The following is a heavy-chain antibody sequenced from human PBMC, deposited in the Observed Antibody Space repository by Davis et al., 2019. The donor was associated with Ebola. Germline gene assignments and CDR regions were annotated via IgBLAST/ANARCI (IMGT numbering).Heavy chain of an antibody. CDR3: ARLDSSTWAVDV. V-gene: IGHV4-59*01. CDR2: IYYSGST. Sequence: PSETLSLTCTVSGGSISSYYWSWIRQPPGKGLEWIGYIYYSGSTNYNPSLKSRVTISVDTSKNQFSLKLSSVTAADTAVYHCARLDSSTWAVDVWGKGTTVTVSS. CDR1: GGSISSYY. J-gene: IGHJ6*04. D-gene: IGHD6-13*01.